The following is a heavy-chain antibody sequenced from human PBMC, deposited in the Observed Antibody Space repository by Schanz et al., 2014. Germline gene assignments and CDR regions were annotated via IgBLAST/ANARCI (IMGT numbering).Heavy chain of an antibody. CDR3: AGMATVTYFDF. Sequence: WTWIRQPPGKGLEWIGYIYDSETSNSNPYLKSRVTISLDTSKNQFSLKLTSVTAVDTAVYYCAGMATVTYFDFWGQGALVTVSS. D-gene: IGHD4-17*01. J-gene: IGHJ4*02. V-gene: IGHV4-59*12. CDR2: IYDSETS.